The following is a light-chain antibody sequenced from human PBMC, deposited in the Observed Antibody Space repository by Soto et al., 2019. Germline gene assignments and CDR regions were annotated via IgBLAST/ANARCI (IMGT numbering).Light chain of an antibody. CDR2: GNS. J-gene: IGLJ1*01. Sequence: QAVVTQPPSVSGAPGQRVTISCTGSSSNIGAHYDVHWYQQLPGTAPKLLIYGNSNRPSGVPDRFSGSKSGTSASLAITGLQAEDEADYYCQSYDSSLSGYVFGTGTKVTVL. V-gene: IGLV1-40*01. CDR1: SSNIGAHYD. CDR3: QSYDSSLSGYV.